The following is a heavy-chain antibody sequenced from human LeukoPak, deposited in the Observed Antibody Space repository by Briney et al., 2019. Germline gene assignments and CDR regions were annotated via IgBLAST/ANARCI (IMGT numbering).Heavy chain of an antibody. CDR3: ARDDTVTTGSGGFDY. D-gene: IGHD4-17*01. CDR2: ISAYNGNT. Sequence: ASVKVSCKASGYTFTSYSISWVRQAPGQGLEWMGWISAYNGNTNYAQKLQGRVTMTTDTSTSTAYMELRSLRSDDTAVYYCARDDTVTTGSGGFDYWGQGTLVTVSS. CDR1: GYTFTSYS. J-gene: IGHJ4*02. V-gene: IGHV1-18*01.